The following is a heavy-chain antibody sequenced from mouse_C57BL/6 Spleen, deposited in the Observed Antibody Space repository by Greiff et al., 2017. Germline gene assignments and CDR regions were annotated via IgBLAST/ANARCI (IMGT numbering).Heavy chain of an antibody. V-gene: IGHV1-64*01. J-gene: IGHJ4*01. Sequence: QVQLKQPGAELVKPGASVKLSCKASGYTFTSSWMHWVKQRPGQGLEWIGMIHPNSGSTNYNEKFKSKATLTVDKSSSTAYMQLSSLTSEDSAVYYCARYYGSSYTSYYAMDYWGQGTSVTVSS. CDR3: ARYYGSSYTSYYAMDY. D-gene: IGHD1-1*01. CDR1: GYTFTSSW. CDR2: IHPNSGST.